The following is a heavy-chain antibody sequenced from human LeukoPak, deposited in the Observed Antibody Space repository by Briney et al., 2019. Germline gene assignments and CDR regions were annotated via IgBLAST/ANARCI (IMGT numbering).Heavy chain of an antibody. CDR1: GFTFSSYS. Sequence: GSLRLSCAASGFTFSSYSMNWVRQAPGKGLEWVSSISSSSSYIYYADSVKGRFTISRDNAKNSLYLQMNSLRAEDTAVYYCARDLGSGSYLFDYWGQGTLVTVSS. V-gene: IGHV3-21*01. J-gene: IGHJ4*02. D-gene: IGHD1-26*01. CDR2: ISSSSSYI. CDR3: ARDLGSGSYLFDY.